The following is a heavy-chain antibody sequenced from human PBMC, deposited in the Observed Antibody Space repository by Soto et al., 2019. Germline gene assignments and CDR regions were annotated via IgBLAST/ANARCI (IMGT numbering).Heavy chain of an antibody. D-gene: IGHD4-17*01. CDR1: GFTFYNYA. V-gene: IGHV3-23*01. J-gene: IGHJ4*02. CDR3: AKDLRGYGDYDY. Sequence: EVQLLESGGGLVQPGGSLRLSCAASGFTFYNYAMSWVRQAPGKGLEWVSAISGNGRGTYYADSVKGRFTISRDNSENTQSLQMDSLRSEDTAVYYCAKDLRGYGDYDYWGQGTLVTVSS. CDR2: ISGNGRGT.